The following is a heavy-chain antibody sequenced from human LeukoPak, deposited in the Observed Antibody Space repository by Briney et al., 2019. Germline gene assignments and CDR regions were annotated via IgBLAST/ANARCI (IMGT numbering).Heavy chain of an antibody. Sequence: SETLSLTCAVYGGSFSGYYWSWIRQPPGKGLEWIGEINHSGSTNYNPSLKSRVTISVDTSKNQFSLKLSSVTAADTAVYYCARGSISHRTMVLCQITDSFGYWGQGTL. V-gene: IGHV4-34*01. CDR1: GGSFSGYY. J-gene: IGHJ4*02. CDR2: INHSGST. D-gene: IGHD4/OR15-4a*01. CDR3: ARGSISHRTMVLCQITDSFGY.